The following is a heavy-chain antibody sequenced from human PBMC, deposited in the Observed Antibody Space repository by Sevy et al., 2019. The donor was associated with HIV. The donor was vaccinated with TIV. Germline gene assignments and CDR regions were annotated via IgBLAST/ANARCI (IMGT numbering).Heavy chain of an antibody. CDR1: GFTFSSYA. Sequence: GGSLRLSCAASGFTFSSYAMSWVRQAPGKGLEWVSAISGSGGSTFYADSVKGRFTISRDNSKNTLYLQMHSLRAEDTAEYYCAKVYYDFWSPNYYYGMDVWGQGTTVTVSS. D-gene: IGHD3-3*01. V-gene: IGHV3-23*01. CDR3: AKVYYDFWSPNYYYGMDV. CDR2: ISGSGGST. J-gene: IGHJ6*02.